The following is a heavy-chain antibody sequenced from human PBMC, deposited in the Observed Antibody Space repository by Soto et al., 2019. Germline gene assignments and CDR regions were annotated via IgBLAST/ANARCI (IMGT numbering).Heavy chain of an antibody. J-gene: IGHJ4*02. CDR3: AKDGRGSGSQYNSFGY. V-gene: IGHV3-53*01. CDR2: IYSTGTT. CDR1: GFTVGNNY. D-gene: IGHD3-10*01. Sequence: EVQLVESGGGLIQPGGSLKLSCAASGFTVGNNYMSWVRQAPGKGLEWVSLIYSTGTTKYADSVKGRFTVSRDNAKNTLYLQMNRLRAEEKAVEYWAKDGRGSGSQYNSFGYRGQGTLVTVSS.